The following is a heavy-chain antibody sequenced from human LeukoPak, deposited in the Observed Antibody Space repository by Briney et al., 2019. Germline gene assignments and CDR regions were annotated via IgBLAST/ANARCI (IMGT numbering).Heavy chain of an antibody. V-gene: IGHV3-21*01. CDR3: ARISSGLDYCSSTSCYKRQAYWFDP. J-gene: IGHJ5*02. Sequence: GGSLRLSYAASGFTFSSYSMNWVRQAPGKGLEWVSSISSSSSYIYYADSVKGRFTISRDNAKNSLYLQMNSLRAEDTAVYYCARISSGLDYCSSTSCYKRQAYWFDPWGQGTLVTVSS. CDR1: GFTFSSYS. CDR2: ISSSSSYI. D-gene: IGHD2-2*02.